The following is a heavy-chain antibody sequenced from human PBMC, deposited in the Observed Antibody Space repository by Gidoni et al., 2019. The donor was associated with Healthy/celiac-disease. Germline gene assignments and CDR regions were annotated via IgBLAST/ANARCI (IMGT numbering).Heavy chain of an antibody. Sequence: QVQLVQSGAEVKKPGASVKVSCKASGYTFTGYYMPRVRQAPGQGLEWMGWMNPNSGGTNYAQKLQGWVTMTRDTSISTAYMELSRLRSDDTAVYYCAREGVGATTFVFDYWGQGTLVTVSS. D-gene: IGHD1-26*01. V-gene: IGHV1-2*04. J-gene: IGHJ4*02. CDR2: MNPNSGGT. CDR3: AREGVGATTFVFDY. CDR1: GYTFTGYY.